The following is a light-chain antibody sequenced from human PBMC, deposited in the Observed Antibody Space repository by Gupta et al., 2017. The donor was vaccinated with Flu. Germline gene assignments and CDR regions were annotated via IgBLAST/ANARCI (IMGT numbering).Light chain of an antibody. CDR2: GDN. V-gene: IGLV1-40*01. J-gene: IGLJ1*01. CDR1: SSNIGAGHD. Sequence: QSVLTQPPSVSGAPGPRVTISCTGGSSNIGAGHDVHWYKQLPGTAPKLLIYGDNNRPSGVPDRFSGSKSGTSASLAITGLKAEDEADFYCQSYDDSLTAYVFGGGTKVTVL. CDR3: QSYDDSLTAYV.